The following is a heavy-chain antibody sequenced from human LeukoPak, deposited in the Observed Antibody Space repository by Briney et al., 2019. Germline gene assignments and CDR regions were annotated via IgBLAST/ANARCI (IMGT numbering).Heavy chain of an antibody. CDR2: IFVGSGNT. V-gene: IGHV1-58*02. J-gene: IGHJ6*02. D-gene: IGHD3-9*01. Sequence: SVTVSRKATVFTFTSSTMQWVRQARGQRLAWIGWIFVGSGNTNYAQKFQERVTITRDMSTSTAYRELSSHRSEDTAVYDCAAGKYYDILTGRSGMDVWGQGTTVTVSS. CDR1: VFTFTSST. CDR3: AAGKYYDILTGRSGMDV.